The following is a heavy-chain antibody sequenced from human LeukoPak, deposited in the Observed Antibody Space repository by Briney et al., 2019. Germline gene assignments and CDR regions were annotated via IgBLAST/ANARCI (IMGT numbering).Heavy chain of an antibody. D-gene: IGHD6-13*01. V-gene: IGHV3-7*04. CDR2: IKQDGSEK. Sequence: GSLRLSCAASGFTFSSYWTSWIRQAPGKGLEWVANIKQDGSEKYYVDSVKGRFTISRDNAKNSLYLQMNSLRAEDTAVYYCARVVAAAGTSEGWFDPWGQGTLVTVSS. CDR3: ARVVAAAGTSEGWFDP. J-gene: IGHJ5*02. CDR1: GFTFSSYW.